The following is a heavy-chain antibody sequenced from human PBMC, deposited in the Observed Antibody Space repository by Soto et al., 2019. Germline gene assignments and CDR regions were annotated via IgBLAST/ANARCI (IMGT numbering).Heavy chain of an antibody. V-gene: IGHV1-18*01. CDR1: GYTFSGYG. CDR3: ARSSSDYGVDGLSLGY. Sequence: QVQLVQSGAEVKKPGASVKVSCKASGYTFSGYGINWVRQAPGQGLEWMGWISAYNGNTKYAQKFQGRVTMTTDTSTSTAHMELRSLRSDDTAVYFCARSSSDYGVDGLSLGYWGQGTLVTVSS. J-gene: IGHJ4*02. CDR2: ISAYNGNT. D-gene: IGHD4-17*01.